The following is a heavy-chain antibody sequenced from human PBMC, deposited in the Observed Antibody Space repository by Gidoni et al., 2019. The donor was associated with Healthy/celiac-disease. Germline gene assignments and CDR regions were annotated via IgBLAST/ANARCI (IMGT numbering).Heavy chain of an antibody. V-gene: IGHV4-39*01. Sequence: QLQLQESGPGLVKPSETLSLTCTVSGGSISSSSYYWGWIRQPPGKGLEWIGSIYYSGSTYYNPSLKSRVTISGDTSKNQFSLKLSSVTAADTAVYYCARQGRGSGANWFDPWGQGTLVTVSS. D-gene: IGHD3-10*01. CDR3: ARQGRGSGANWFDP. J-gene: IGHJ5*02. CDR1: GGSISSSSYY. CDR2: IYYSGST.